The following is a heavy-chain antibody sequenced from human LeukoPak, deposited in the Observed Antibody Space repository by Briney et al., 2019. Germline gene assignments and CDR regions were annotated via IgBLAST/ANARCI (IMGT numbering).Heavy chain of an antibody. CDR1: GYTFTSYG. Sequence: ALVKVSCKASGYTFTSYGISWVRQAPGQGLEWMGWISAYNGNTNYAQKLQGRVTMTTDTSTSTAYMELRSLRSDDTAVYYCAAQGDFWSGSAFDYWGQGTLVTVPS. V-gene: IGHV1-18*01. J-gene: IGHJ4*02. D-gene: IGHD3-3*01. CDR2: ISAYNGNT. CDR3: AAQGDFWSGSAFDY.